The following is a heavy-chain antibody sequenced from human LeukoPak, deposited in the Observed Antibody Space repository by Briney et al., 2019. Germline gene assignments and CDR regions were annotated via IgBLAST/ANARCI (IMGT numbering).Heavy chain of an antibody. D-gene: IGHD3-10*01. CDR1: GGSISSYY. CDR3: ARQWFGELIFDY. V-gene: IGHV4-59*08. Sequence: WETLSLTCTVSGGSISSYYWSWIRQPPGKGLEWIGHIYYSGSTNYNPSLKSRVTISVDTSKNQFSLKLSSVTAADTAVYYCARQWFGELIFDYWGQGTLVTVSS. J-gene: IGHJ4*02. CDR2: IYYSGST.